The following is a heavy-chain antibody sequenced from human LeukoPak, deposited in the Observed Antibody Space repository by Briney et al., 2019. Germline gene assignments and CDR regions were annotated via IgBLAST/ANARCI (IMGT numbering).Heavy chain of an antibody. CDR3: ARHDRIIASPLV. D-gene: IGHD2/OR15-2a*01. Sequence: SETLSLTCTVSGDSISSYYWSWIRQPPGKGLEWIGYIDYSGNTNYNPSLKSRVTISVDTSKNQFSLNLSSVTAADTAVYYCARHDRIIASPLVWGQGILVTVSS. CDR1: GDSISSYY. J-gene: IGHJ4*02. CDR2: IDYSGNT. V-gene: IGHV4-59*08.